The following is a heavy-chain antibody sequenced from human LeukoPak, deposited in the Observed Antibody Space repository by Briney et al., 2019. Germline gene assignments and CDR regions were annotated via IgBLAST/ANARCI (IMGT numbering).Heavy chain of an antibody. D-gene: IGHD1-1*01. CDR3: ASHRGDYATGYFDY. Sequence: GGSLRLSCAAFGLTFRNYGMHWVRQAPGKGLEWVAIISYDGSNKYYADSVRGRFTISKDNSQNTLYLQMNSLRAEDTAVYYCASHRGDYATGYFDYWGQGTLVTVSS. CDR2: ISYDGSNK. J-gene: IGHJ4*02. CDR1: GLTFRNYG. V-gene: IGHV3-30*03.